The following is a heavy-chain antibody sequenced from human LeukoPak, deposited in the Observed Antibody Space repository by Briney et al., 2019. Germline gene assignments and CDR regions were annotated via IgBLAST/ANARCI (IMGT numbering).Heavy chain of an antibody. CDR1: GGSISSYY. CDR3: ARGFISPGITEL. J-gene: IGHJ4*02. D-gene: IGHD1-14*01. CDR2: IYYSGST. V-gene: IGHV4-59*01. Sequence: SETLSLTCTVPGGSISSYYWSWIRQPPGKGLEWIGYIYYSGSTNYNPSLKSRVTISVDTSKNQFSLKLSSVTAADTAVYYCARGFISPGITELWGQGTLVTVSS.